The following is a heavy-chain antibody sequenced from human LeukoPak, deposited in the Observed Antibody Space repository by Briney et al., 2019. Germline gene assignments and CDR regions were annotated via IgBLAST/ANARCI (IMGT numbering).Heavy chain of an antibody. CDR3: AKGSSGYSYYMDV. CDR1: GFTFSGHG. V-gene: IGHV3-30*18. CDR2: ISYDENTK. J-gene: IGHJ6*03. Sequence: GGSLRLSCEASGFTFSGHGMHWVRQAPGKGLEWVAVISYDENTKYYVDSVKGRFTISRDNSKNTLYLQMHTLRSEDTGVYFCAKGSSGYSYYMDVWGKGTTVTVSS. D-gene: IGHD3-22*01.